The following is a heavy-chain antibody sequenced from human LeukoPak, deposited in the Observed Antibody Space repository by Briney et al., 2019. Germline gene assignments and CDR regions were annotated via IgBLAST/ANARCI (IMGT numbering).Heavy chain of an antibody. D-gene: IGHD3-22*01. V-gene: IGHV3-74*03. CDR2: ISSDGIIT. J-gene: IGHJ4*02. CDR3: ARRYDNSGYYDF. Sequence: GGSLRLSCAASGFTFSTYWMHWVRQAPGKGLVWVSRISSDGIITTYADSVKGRFTISRGNAKNTLYLQMDSLRVEDTAVYYCARRYDNSGYYDFWGQGTLVTVSS. CDR1: GFTFSTYW.